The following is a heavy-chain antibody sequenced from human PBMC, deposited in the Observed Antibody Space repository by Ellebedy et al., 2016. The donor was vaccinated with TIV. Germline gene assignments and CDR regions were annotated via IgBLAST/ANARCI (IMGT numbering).Heavy chain of an antibody. V-gene: IGHV4-61*01. CDR1: GGSVSSGSYY. D-gene: IGHD1-26*01. CDR2: IYYSGST. Sequence: SETLSLXXTVSGGSVSSGSYYWSWIRQPPGKGLEWIGYIYYSGSTNYNPSLKSRVTISVDTSKNQFSLKLSSVAAADTAVYYCARAKRYYDAFDIWGQGTMVTVSS. CDR3: ARAKRYYDAFDI. J-gene: IGHJ3*02.